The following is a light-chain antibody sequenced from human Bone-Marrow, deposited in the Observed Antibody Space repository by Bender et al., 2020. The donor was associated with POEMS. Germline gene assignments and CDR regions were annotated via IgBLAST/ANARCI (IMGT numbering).Light chain of an antibody. CDR1: GGSISTNY. CDR3: QSYEGTVV. V-gene: IGLV6-57*03. J-gene: IGLJ7*01. Sequence: NFVLTQPHSVSESPGKTVTISCTRSGGSISTNYVQWYQQRPGRAPTIVIYKDKQRPSGVPDRFSGSVDSSANSAYLTISGLTTEDEADYYCQSYEGTVVFGGGTQLTVL. CDR2: KDK.